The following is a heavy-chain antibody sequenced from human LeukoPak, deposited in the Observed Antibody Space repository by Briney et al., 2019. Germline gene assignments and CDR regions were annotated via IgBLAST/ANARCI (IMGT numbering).Heavy chain of an antibody. V-gene: IGHV3-23*01. CDR2: VSESGVGT. CDR1: GFTFSTYV. D-gene: IGHD3-9*01. J-gene: IGHJ4*02. Sequence: GGSLRLSCVASGFTFSTYVMGWVRQVPGKGLDWVSSVSESGVGTYYADSVKGRFTISRDNAKTSLYLQMNSLRAEDTAVYYCARDLRIYDILTGYYHRSFDYWGQGTLVTVSS. CDR3: ARDLRIYDILTGYYHRSFDY.